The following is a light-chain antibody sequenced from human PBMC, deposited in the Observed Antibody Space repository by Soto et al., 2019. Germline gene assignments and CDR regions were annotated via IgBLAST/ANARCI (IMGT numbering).Light chain of an antibody. J-gene: IGKJ2*01. CDR3: QQHNSYPPYT. CDR2: DAS. CDR1: QSISSW. Sequence: DIQMTQSPSTLSASVGDRVTITCRASQSISSWLAWYQQKPGKAPKLLIYDASSLESGVPSRFSGSGSGTEFTLTISSLQPDDFATYYCQQHNSYPPYTFGQGTKVDIK. V-gene: IGKV1-5*01.